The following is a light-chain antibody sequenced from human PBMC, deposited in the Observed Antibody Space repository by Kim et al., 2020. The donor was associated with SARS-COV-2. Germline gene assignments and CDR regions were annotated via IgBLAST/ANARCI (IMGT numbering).Light chain of an antibody. Sequence: EVVLTQSPGTLSVSPAERVSLSCRASQTVGNGDLAWYQQKPGQAPRLLIFGASTRATGIPDRFSGSGSGTDFTLTISGLESEDLAVYYCQQYGSSYSFGQGTKLEI. V-gene: IGKV3-20*01. J-gene: IGKJ2*03. CDR2: GAS. CDR3: QQYGSSYS. CDR1: QTVGNGD.